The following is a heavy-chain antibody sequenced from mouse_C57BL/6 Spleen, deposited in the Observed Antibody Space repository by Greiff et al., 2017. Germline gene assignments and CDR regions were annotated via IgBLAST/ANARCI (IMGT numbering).Heavy chain of an antibody. Sequence: VQLQQSGPVLVKPGASVKMSCKASGYTFTDYYMNWVKQSHGKSLEWIGVINPYNGGTSYNQKFKGKATLTVDQSSSTAYMELNSLTSEDSAVYYCARGDSNPFAYWGQGTLVTVAA. V-gene: IGHV1-19*01. D-gene: IGHD2-5*01. CDR3: ARGDSNPFAY. CDR1: GYTFTDYY. J-gene: IGHJ3*01. CDR2: INPYNGGT.